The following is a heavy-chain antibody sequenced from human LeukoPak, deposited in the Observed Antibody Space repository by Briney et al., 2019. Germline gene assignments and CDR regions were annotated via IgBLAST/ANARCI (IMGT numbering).Heavy chain of an antibody. J-gene: IGHJ6*02. CDR1: GYTFTSYA. Sequence: ASVKVSCMASGYTFTSYAMHWVRQAPGQRLEWMGWINGGNGNTRYSQKLQGRVTITRDTSANTVYMELSSLRSGDTAVYYCARDDWNYKFTIHSYYYGMDVWGQGTTVTVSS. D-gene: IGHD1-7*01. CDR2: INGGNGNT. V-gene: IGHV1-3*01. CDR3: ARDDWNYKFTIHSYYYGMDV.